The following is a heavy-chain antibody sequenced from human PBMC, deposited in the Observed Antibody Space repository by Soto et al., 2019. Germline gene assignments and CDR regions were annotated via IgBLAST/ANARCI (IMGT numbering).Heavy chain of an antibody. J-gene: IGHJ4*02. V-gene: IGHV1-18*01. CDR1: GYPFTSYG. CDR3: VRDYYYDSSVNFDY. Sequence: ASVKVSCKASGYPFTSYGVSWVRQAPGQGPEWMGWISAHDNNINYGQKFRGRVSMTTDTSASTAYMELSSLRSEDTAVYYCVRDYYYDSSVNFDYRGQGILVTVSS. CDR2: ISAHDNNI. D-gene: IGHD3-22*01.